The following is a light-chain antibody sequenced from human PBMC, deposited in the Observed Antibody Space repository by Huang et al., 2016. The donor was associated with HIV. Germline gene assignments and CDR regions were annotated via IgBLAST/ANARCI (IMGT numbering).Light chain of an antibody. CDR2: GSS. CDR1: QRVSIE. CDR3: QQYNNWPPLT. J-gene: IGKJ4*01. V-gene: IGKV3-15*01. Sequence: EIVMTQSPATLSGSPGERVTLYCRASQRVSIELACYQQKPGQAPRLVIYGSSTMATGIPTRFSGSVSGTEFTLTISSLQSEDFALYYGQQYNNWPPLTFGGGTKVEIK.